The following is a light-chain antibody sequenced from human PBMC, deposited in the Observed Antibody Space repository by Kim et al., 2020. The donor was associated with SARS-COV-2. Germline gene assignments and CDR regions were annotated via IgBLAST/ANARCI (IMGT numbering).Light chain of an antibody. Sequence: QPVLTQSSSASASLGSSVKFTCTLSSGHRSYIIAWHQQQPGKAPRYLMKLEGSGSYNKGSGVPDRFSGSSSGADRYLTISNLQSEDEADYYCETWDSNTRVFGGGTKVTVL. CDR1: SGHRSYI. V-gene: IGLV4-60*03. CDR3: ETWDSNTRV. J-gene: IGLJ3*02. CDR2: LEGSGSY.